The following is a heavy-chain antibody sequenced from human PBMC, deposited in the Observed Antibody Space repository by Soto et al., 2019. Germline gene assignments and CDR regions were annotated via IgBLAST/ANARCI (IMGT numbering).Heavy chain of an antibody. CDR1: GGTFSSYA. CDR2: ISAYNGNT. J-gene: IGHJ4*02. V-gene: IGHV1-18*01. Sequence: QVQLVQSGAEVKKPGSSVKVSCKASGGTFSSYAISWVRQAPGQGLEWMGGISAYNGNTNYAQKLQGRVTMTTDTSTSTAYMELRSLRSDDTAVYYCARDGGVSDFWSGYSFDYWGQGTLVTVSS. D-gene: IGHD3-3*01. CDR3: ARDGGVSDFWSGYSFDY.